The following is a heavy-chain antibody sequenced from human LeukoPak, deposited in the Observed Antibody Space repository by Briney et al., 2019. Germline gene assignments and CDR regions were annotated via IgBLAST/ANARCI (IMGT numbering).Heavy chain of an antibody. D-gene: IGHD2-21*02. CDR1: GYSISSGYY. CDR2: IYHSGST. Sequence: PSETLSLTCTVSGYSISSGYYWGWIRQPPGKGLEWIGSIYHSGSTYYNPSLKSRVTISVDTSKNLFSLKLSSVTAADTAVYYCARDVGVVTAILDYWGQGTLVTVSS. J-gene: IGHJ4*02. CDR3: ARDVGVVTAILDY. V-gene: IGHV4-38-2*02.